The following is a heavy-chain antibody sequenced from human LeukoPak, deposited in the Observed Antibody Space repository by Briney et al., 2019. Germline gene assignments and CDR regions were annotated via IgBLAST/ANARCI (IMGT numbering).Heavy chain of an antibody. Sequence: ASVKLSCKASGSTFTSNGISCLRHPPGQRLEWMGWIIAYIGNTNYTQKLQGRVTMTTDTSTGTAYKELRSLRSVVTAVYYCAGDPTGKEGGR. V-gene: IGHV1-18*01. CDR3: AGDPTGKE. CDR2: IIAYIGNT. D-gene: IGHD1-14*01. J-gene: IGHJ2*01. CDR1: GSTFTSNG.